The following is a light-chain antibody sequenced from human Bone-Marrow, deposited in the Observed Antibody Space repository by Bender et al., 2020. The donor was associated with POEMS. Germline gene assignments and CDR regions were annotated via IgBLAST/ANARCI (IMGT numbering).Light chain of an antibody. CDR3: TSYAGANNLV. CDR1: GDDVGTYNL. J-gene: IGLJ2*01. V-gene: IGLV2-14*02. CDR2: EVT. Sequence: QSALTQPASVSGSPGQSITISCVGTGDDVGTYNLVSWFQQHPGTAPKLVIYEVTKRPSGLSTRFSGSKSGNTASLTVSGLQAEDEANYYCTSYAGANNLVFGGGTRLTVL.